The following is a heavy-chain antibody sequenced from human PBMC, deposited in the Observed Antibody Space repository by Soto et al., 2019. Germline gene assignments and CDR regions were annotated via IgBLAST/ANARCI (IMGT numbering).Heavy chain of an antibody. J-gene: IGHJ4*02. CDR2: INHSGST. CDR3: ARSPLGRSGYDLPSSGQYYFDY. Sequence: PSETLSLTCAVYGGSFSGYYWSWIRQPPGKGLEWIGEINHSGSTNYNPSLKSRVTISVDTSKNQFSLKLSSVTAADTAVYYCARSPLGRSGYDLPSSGQYYFDYWGQGTLVTVSS. CDR1: GGSFSGYY. D-gene: IGHD5-12*01. V-gene: IGHV4-34*01.